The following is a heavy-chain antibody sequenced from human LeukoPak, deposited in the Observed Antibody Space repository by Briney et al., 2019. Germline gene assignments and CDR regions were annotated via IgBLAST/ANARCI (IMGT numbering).Heavy chain of an antibody. CDR3: AKEGFGSGSRGMDV. J-gene: IGHJ6*02. V-gene: IGHV3-30*18. Sequence: GGSLRLSCAASGLALSSYGVHWVRQPPGQGLEWVAGISYDGSNKYYADSVKGRFTISRENSKNTLYVQMNSLRAEDTAVYYCAKEGFGSGSRGMDVWGQGTTVTVSS. CDR1: GLALSSYG. CDR2: ISYDGSNK. D-gene: IGHD3-10*01.